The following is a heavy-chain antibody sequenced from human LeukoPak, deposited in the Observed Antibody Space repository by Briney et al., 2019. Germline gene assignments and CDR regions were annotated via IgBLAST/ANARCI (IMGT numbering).Heavy chain of an antibody. J-gene: IGHJ6*03. CDR1: GFTFSSYG. CDR3: AKGRSYYYYNMDV. CDR2: IWYDGTNK. Sequence: GGSMRPSCAASGFTFSSYGMHWVRQAPGKGLEWVAVIWYDGTNKYYADSVKGRSTISRDNSKNTLYLQMNSLRAEDTAVYYCAKGRSYYYYNMDVWGKGTTVSVSS. V-gene: IGHV3-33*06.